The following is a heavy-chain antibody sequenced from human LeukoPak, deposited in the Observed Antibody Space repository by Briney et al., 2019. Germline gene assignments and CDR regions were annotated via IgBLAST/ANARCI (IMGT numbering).Heavy chain of an antibody. V-gene: IGHV3-33*01. Sequence: GMSLRLSCETSGFDLSNYGMHWVRRAPGKGLEWVTVLWYDGTSRYSSDSVKGRISISRDTSENTVSLQINNVTVEDTAIYYCARGTGAKRYYFDLWGQGVLVTVSS. CDR1: GFDLSNYG. J-gene: IGHJ4*02. CDR3: ARGTGAKRYYFDL. CDR2: LWYDGTSR.